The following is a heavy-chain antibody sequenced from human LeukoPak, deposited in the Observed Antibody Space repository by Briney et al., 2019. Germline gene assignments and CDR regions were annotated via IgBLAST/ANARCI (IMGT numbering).Heavy chain of an antibody. D-gene: IGHD4-23*01. CDR1: GGSISSYY. CDR3: AREGVGGYYYYYMDV. J-gene: IGHJ6*03. CDR2: IYTSGST. Sequence: SETLSLTCTVSGGSISSYYWSWIRQPTGKGLEWIGRIYTSGSTNYNPSLKSRVTMSVDTSKNQFSLKLSSVTAADTAVYYCAREGVGGYYYYYMDVWGKGTTVTISS. V-gene: IGHV4-4*07.